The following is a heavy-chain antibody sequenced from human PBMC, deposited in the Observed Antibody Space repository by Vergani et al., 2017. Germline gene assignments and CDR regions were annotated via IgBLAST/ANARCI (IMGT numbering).Heavy chain of an antibody. J-gene: IGHJ6*02. V-gene: IGHV4-59*13. CDR2: IYSTGST. CDR3: ARVMYRDEASTGYRLEGMDI. Sequence: QVQLEESGPGLVKPSETLSLTCTVSGGSFNTYYWSWIRQSPGKGLEWIGYIYSTGSTNYHPSLNSRVTMSVDTSQNQFSLKLRSVTAADTAVYFCARVMYRDEASTGYRLEGMDIWGQGTTVTISS. CDR1: GGSFNTYY. D-gene: IGHD3-9*01.